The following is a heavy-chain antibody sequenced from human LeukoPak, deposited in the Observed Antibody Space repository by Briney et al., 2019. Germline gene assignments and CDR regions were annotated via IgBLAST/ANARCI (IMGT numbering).Heavy chain of an antibody. Sequence: GGSLRLSCAPAGFVFSKNGMHWVRQAPGKGREWVAFIRHDESNKYYADSVKGRFTISRDNSKNTLSLQMNSLSPDDTAVYYCAKFSYGDYVAWGQGTLVIVSS. J-gene: IGHJ5*02. CDR3: AKFSYGDYVA. V-gene: IGHV3-30*02. CDR2: IRHDESNK. D-gene: IGHD4-17*01. CDR1: GFVFSKNG.